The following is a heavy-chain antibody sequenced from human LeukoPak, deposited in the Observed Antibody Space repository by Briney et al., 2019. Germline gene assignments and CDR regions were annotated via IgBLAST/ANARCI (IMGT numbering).Heavy chain of an antibody. CDR1: GGSISSYY. CDR3: AAGGGPAAMYYYYYYGMDV. Sequence: SSETLSLTCTVSGGSISSYYWSWIRQPPGKGLEWIGSIYYSGSTYYNPSLKSRVTISVDTSKNQFSLKLSSVTAADTAVYYCAAGGGPAAMYYYYYYGMDVWGQGTTVTVSS. D-gene: IGHD2-2*01. V-gene: IGHV4-59*05. J-gene: IGHJ6*02. CDR2: IYYSGST.